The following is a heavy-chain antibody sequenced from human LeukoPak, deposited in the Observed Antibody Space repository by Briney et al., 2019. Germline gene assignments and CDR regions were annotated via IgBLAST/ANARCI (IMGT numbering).Heavy chain of an antibody. D-gene: IGHD3-22*01. J-gene: IGHJ4*02. CDR2: IYYSGST. V-gene: IGHV4-39*01. Sequence: PSETLSLTCTVSGGSISSNSYFWGWIRQPPGKGLEWIGSIYYSGSTYYNPSLKSRVTISVDTSKNQFSLKLSSVTAADTAVYYCARLETYDSTLDYWGQGTLVTVSS. CDR3: ARLETYDSTLDY. CDR1: GGSISSNSYF.